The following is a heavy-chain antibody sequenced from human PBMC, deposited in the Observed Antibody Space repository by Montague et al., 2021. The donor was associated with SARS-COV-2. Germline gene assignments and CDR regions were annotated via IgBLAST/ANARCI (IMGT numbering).Heavy chain of an antibody. CDR2: ISSSSSYI. CDR3: ARDRDSSGWFDY. J-gene: IGHJ4*02. V-gene: IGHV3-21*01. Sequence: FPRLSCAASGFTFSSYSMNWVRQAPGKGLEWVSSISSSSSYIYYADSVKGRFTISRDNAKNSLYLQMNSLRAEDTAVYYCARDRDSSGWFDYWGQGTLVTVSS. CDR1: GFTFSSYS. D-gene: IGHD6-19*01.